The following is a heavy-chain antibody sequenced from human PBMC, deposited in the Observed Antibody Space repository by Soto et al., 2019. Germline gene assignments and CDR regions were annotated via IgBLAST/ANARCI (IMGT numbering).Heavy chain of an antibody. CDR1: GGSISSSSYY. V-gene: IGHV4-39*01. CDR2: IYYSGST. J-gene: IGHJ5*02. Sequence: SETLSLTCTVSGGSISSSSYYWGWIRQPPGKGLEWIGSIYYSGSTYYNPSLKSRVTISVDTSKNQFSLKLSSVTAADTAVYYCARVWNYRGRGFDPWGQGTLVTVSS. D-gene: IGHD1-7*01. CDR3: ARVWNYRGRGFDP.